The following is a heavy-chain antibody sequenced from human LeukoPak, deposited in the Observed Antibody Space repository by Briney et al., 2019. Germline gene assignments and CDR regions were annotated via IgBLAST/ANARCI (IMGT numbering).Heavy chain of an antibody. CDR1: GFTFSSFG. Sequence: GGSLRLSCAASGFTFSSFGMTWVRQAPGKGLEWVAVISYDGSSKYYADSVKGRFTISRDNAKNPLYLQMNSLRAEDTAVYYCAELGITMIGGVWGKGTTVTISS. J-gene: IGHJ6*04. CDR2: ISYDGSSK. D-gene: IGHD3-10*02. CDR3: AELGITMIGGV. V-gene: IGHV3-30*18.